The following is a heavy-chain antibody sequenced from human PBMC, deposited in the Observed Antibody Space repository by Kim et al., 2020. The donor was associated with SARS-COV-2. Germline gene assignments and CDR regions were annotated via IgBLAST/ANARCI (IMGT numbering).Heavy chain of an antibody. CDR2: ISWNSGSI. V-gene: IGHV3-9*01. CDR1: GFTFDDYA. Sequence: GGSLRLSCAASGFTFDDYAMHWVRQAPGKGLEWVSGISWNSGSIGYADSVKGRFTISRDNAKNSLYLQMNSLRAEDTALYYCAKDMAAAGPREGYYYGMDVWGEGTTVTVSS. J-gene: IGHJ6*04. D-gene: IGHD6-13*01. CDR3: AKDMAAAGPREGYYYGMDV.